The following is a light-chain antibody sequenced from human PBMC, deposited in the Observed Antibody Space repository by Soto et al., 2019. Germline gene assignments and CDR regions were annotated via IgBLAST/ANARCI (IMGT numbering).Light chain of an antibody. V-gene: IGLV1-40*01. Sequence: QPVLTQPPSVSGAPGQRVTISCTGSSSNIGAGYDVHWYQQLPGTAPKLLIYGNSNRPSGVPDRFSGSKSGTSASLAITGLQAEDEADYYCQSYDSSREGVFGGGTKLTVL. CDR3: QSYDSSREGV. CDR1: SSNIGAGYD. J-gene: IGLJ2*01. CDR2: GNS.